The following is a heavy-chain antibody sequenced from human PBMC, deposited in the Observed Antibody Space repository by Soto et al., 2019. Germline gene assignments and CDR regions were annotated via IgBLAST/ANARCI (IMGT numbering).Heavy chain of an antibody. D-gene: IGHD3-10*01. CDR1: GYTFASYD. CDR2: ISAYNGNS. J-gene: IGHJ6*02. Sequence: ASVKVSCKASGYTFASYDISWVRRAPGQGLEWMGWISAYNGNSNYAEKVQGRVTMTTDTSTNTAYMELRSLRSDDTAVYYCARDLPLVRGVIISDYYYVMDVWGQGTTVTVSS. CDR3: ARDLPLVRGVIISDYYYVMDV. V-gene: IGHV1-18*01.